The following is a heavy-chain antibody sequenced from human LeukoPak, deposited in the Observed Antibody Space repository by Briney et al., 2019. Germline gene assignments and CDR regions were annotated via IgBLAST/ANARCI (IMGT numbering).Heavy chain of an antibody. J-gene: IGHJ3*02. D-gene: IGHD2-2*01. CDR3: ARRLGYCSSTSCPITAFDI. Sequence: SETLSLTCTVSGGSISSYYWSWIRQPPGKGLDWIGYIYYSGSTNYNPSLKSRVTISVDTSKNQFSLKLSSVTAADTAVYYCARRLGYCSSTSCPITAFDIWGQGTMVTVSS. CDR1: GGSISSYY. V-gene: IGHV4-59*01. CDR2: IYYSGST.